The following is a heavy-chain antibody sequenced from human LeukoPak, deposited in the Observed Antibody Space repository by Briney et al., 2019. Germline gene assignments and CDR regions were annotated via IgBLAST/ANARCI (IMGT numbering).Heavy chain of an antibody. CDR3: AKELAYCGGDCYSSAFDI. J-gene: IGHJ3*02. CDR1: GFTFDDYA. Sequence: GGSLRLSCAASGFTFDDYAMHWVRQAPGKGLEWVSGISWNSGSIGYADSVKGRFTISRDNAKNSLYLQMNSLRAEDTALYYCAKELAYCGGDCYSSAFDIWGQGTMVTVSS. CDR2: ISWNSGSI. V-gene: IGHV3-9*01. D-gene: IGHD2-21*02.